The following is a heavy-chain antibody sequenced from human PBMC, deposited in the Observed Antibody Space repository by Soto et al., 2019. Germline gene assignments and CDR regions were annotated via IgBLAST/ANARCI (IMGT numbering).Heavy chain of an antibody. CDR1: GFTFNSYA. Sequence: PXGSLRLSCAASGFTFNSYAMHWVRQAPGKGLEWVAIISYDGSIKYYADSVKGRFTISRDNSKNTLYLQMSSLRIEDTAVYYCARRYYDSSGYHSGYYYGMDVWGQGTTVTVSS. D-gene: IGHD3-22*01. CDR2: ISYDGSIK. V-gene: IGHV3-30-3*01. CDR3: ARRYYDSSGYHSGYYYGMDV. J-gene: IGHJ6*02.